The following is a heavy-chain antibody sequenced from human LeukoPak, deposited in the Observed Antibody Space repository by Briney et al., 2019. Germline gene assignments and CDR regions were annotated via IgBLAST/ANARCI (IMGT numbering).Heavy chain of an antibody. D-gene: IGHD3-3*01. Sequence: QTGGSLRLSCAASGITFSNYGMTWVRQAPGKGLEWVSGIGGSGGGTYYADSVRGRFTISRDNSKNTLYLQMNSLRPEDTAVYFCATNYEFWSGYYTLRKFNYWGQGTLVTVSS. CDR1: GITFSNYG. CDR3: ATNYEFWSGYYTLRKFNY. V-gene: IGHV3-23*01. CDR2: IGGSGGGT. J-gene: IGHJ4*02.